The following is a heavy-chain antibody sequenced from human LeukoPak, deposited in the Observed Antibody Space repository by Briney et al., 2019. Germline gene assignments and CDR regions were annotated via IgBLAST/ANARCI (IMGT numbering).Heavy chain of an antibody. Sequence: GGSLRPSCAASGFTFSNYWMHWVRHAPGKGLVWVSRIKTDGSSTSYADSVKGRFTISRDNAKNTLYLQMNTMSAEDTAVYFCARGGTSGCLDYWGQGTLVTVSS. V-gene: IGHV3-74*01. CDR3: ARGGTSGCLDY. CDR1: GFTFSNYW. J-gene: IGHJ4*02. D-gene: IGHD6-19*01. CDR2: IKTDGSST.